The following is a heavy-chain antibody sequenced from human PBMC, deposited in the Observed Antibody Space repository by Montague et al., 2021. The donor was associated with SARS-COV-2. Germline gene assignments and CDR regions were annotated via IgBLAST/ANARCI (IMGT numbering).Heavy chain of an antibody. V-gene: IGHV2-70*04. J-gene: IGHJ4*02. Sequence: PALVKPTQTLTLTCTFSGFSLSTRGMRASWIRQPPGKALEWLARMDWDGDKYYSTSLKTRLTISKDTSKNQVVLTMTNMDPVDTATYYYARTYAPSAVAVDYWGQGTLATVSS. CDR1: GFSLSTRGMR. CDR2: MDWDGDK. CDR3: ARTYAPSAVAVDY. D-gene: IGHD6-19*01.